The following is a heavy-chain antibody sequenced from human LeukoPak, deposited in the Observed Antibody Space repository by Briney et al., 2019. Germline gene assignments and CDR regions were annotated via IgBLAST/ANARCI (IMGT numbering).Heavy chain of an antibody. Sequence: PSQTLSLTCTVSGGSISSGDYYWSWIRQPPGKGLEWIGYIYYSGSTYYNPSLKSRVTISVDTSKNQFSLKLSSVTAADTAVYYCARGSFVVGSLNWFDPWGQGTLVTVSS. CDR2: IYYSGST. V-gene: IGHV4-30-4*01. CDR3: ARGSFVVGSLNWFDP. J-gene: IGHJ5*02. CDR1: GGSISSGDYY. D-gene: IGHD2-15*01.